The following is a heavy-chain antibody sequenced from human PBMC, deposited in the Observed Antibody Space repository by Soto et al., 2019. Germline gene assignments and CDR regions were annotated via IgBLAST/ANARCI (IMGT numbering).Heavy chain of an antibody. V-gene: IGHV4-30-4*01. CDR3: ARDRVVVVAAIYYYYGMDV. Sequence: SETLSLTCTVSGGSISSGDYYWSWIRQPPGKGLEWIGYIYYSGSTYYNPSLKSRVTISVDTSKNQFSLKLSSVTAADTAVYYCARDRVVVVAAIYYYYGMDVWGQGTTVTVSS. J-gene: IGHJ6*02. CDR2: IYYSGST. CDR1: GGSISSGDYY. D-gene: IGHD2-15*01.